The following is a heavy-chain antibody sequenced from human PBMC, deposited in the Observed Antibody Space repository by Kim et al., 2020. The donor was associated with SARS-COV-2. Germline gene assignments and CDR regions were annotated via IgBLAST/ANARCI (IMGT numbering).Heavy chain of an antibody. CDR1: GFTFSSYA. CDR2: ISNSGGST. Sequence: GGSLRLSCEASGFTFSSYAMSWVRQAPGKGLEWVSTISNSGGSTNYADSVKGRFTISRDNSKNTLYLQMNSLRAEDTAVYYCAKGFYYGSGSYYLEGSLDYWGQGTLVTVSS. CDR3: AKGFYYGSGSYYLEGSLDY. V-gene: IGHV3-23*01. J-gene: IGHJ4*02. D-gene: IGHD3-10*01.